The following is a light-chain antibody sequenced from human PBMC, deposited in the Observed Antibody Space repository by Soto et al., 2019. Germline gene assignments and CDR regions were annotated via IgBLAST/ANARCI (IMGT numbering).Light chain of an antibody. V-gene: IGLV2-8*01. CDR1: SSDVGDYNH. CDR3: SSYAGSSSNSYV. J-gene: IGLJ1*01. Sequence: QSVLTQTPSASGSPGQSVTISCTGTSSDVGDYNHVSWYQQHPGKAPKLMIYEVSKRPSGVPDRFSGSKSGNTASLTVSGLQAEGEADYYCSSYAGSSSNSYVFGTGTKVTVL. CDR2: EVS.